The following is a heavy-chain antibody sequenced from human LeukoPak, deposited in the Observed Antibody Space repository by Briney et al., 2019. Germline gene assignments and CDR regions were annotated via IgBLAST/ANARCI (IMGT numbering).Heavy chain of an antibody. V-gene: IGHV4-30-4*01. CDR2: IYYSGST. Sequence: SETLSLTCTVSGGSISSGDYYWSWIRQPPGKGLEWIGYIYYSGSTYYNTSLKSRVTISVDTSKNQFSLKLSSVTAADTAVYYCAREPVQFDWSDYWGQGTLVTVSS. J-gene: IGHJ4*02. CDR1: GGSISSGDYY. CDR3: AREPVQFDWSDY. D-gene: IGHD3-9*01.